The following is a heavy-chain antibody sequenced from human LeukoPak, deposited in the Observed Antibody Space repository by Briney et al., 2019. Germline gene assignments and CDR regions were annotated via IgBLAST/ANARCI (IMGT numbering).Heavy chain of an antibody. J-gene: IGHJ5*02. CDR3: ARFLGSNWFDP. D-gene: IGHD3-3*01. Sequence: GGSLRLSCAASGFTVSSNYMSWVRQAPGKGLEWVSVTYSGGSTYYADSVKGRFTISRDNSKNTLYLQMNSLRAEDTAVYYCARFLGSNWFDPWGQGTLVTVSS. CDR2: TYSGGST. V-gene: IGHV3-53*01. CDR1: GFTVSSNY.